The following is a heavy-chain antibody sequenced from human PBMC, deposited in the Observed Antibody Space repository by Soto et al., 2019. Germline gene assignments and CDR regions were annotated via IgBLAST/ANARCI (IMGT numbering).Heavy chain of an antibody. Sequence: QITLKESGPTLVKPTQTLTLTCTFSGFSLSTSGVGVGWIRQPPGKALEWLALIYWDDDKRYSPSLNTRLTTPKDTSKNQVVLTMTNMHPVDTATYYCAHTLLIDGYMDYWGQGTLVTVSS. V-gene: IGHV2-5*02. D-gene: IGHD3-16*01. CDR2: IYWDDDK. CDR3: AHTLLIDGYMDY. CDR1: GFSLSTSGVG. J-gene: IGHJ4*02.